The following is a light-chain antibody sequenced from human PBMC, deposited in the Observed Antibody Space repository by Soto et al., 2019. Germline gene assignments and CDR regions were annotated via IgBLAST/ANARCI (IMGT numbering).Light chain of an antibody. Sequence: QSVLTQPPSASGTPGQRVTISCSGSSSNIGKNAVNWYQQLPGTAPKLLIYTNDQRPSGVPDRFSGSKPGTSASLAISGLQSEDEADYYCAAWDDSLNGPVFGGGTKLTVL. CDR1: SSNIGKNA. J-gene: IGLJ3*02. V-gene: IGLV1-44*01. CDR2: TND. CDR3: AAWDDSLNGPV.